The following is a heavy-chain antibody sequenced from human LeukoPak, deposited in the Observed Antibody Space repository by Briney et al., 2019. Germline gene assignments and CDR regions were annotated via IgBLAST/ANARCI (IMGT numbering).Heavy chain of an antibody. J-gene: IGHJ4*02. CDR3: AREYNGGRFDY. D-gene: IGHD4-23*01. CDR1: GFPFSTSD. V-gene: IGHV3-30*02. Sequence: GGSLRLSCATSGFPFSTSDMHWVRQAPGKGLEWVSFIQYDGSRKNYVDSVKGRFTISRDNSKNTLYLQMNSLRAEDTAVYYCAREYNGGRFDYWGQGTLVTVSS. CDR2: IQYDGSRK.